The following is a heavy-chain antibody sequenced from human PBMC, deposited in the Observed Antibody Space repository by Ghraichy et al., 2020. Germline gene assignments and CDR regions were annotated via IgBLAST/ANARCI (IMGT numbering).Heavy chain of an antibody. CDR2: ISGSGGST. CDR1: GFTFSSYA. D-gene: IGHD6-19*01. Sequence: GDSLNISCAASGFTFSSYAMSWARQAPGKGLEWVSAISGSGGSTYYADSVKGRFTISRDNSKNTLYLQMNSLRAEDTAVYYCAKGALQQIAVAVGWGQGTLVTVSS. J-gene: IGHJ4*02. V-gene: IGHV3-23*01. CDR3: AKGALQQIAVAVG.